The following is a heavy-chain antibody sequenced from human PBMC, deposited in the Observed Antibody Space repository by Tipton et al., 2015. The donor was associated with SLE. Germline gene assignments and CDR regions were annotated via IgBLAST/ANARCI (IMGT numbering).Heavy chain of an antibody. Sequence: LSLKSRVTMSVDTSKNQFSLKLSSVTAADTAVYYCARGAAAWAFDIWGQGTMVTVSS. CDR3: ARGAAAWAFDI. V-gene: IGHV4-34*01. D-gene: IGHD6-13*01. J-gene: IGHJ3*02.